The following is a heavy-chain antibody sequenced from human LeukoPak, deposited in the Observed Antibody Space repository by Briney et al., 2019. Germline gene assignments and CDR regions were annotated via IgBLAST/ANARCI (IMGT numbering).Heavy chain of an antibody. CDR1: GYTFTGYY. D-gene: IGHD1-1*01. CDR2: INPNSGGT. J-gene: IGHJ5*02. V-gene: IGHV1-2*02. CDR3: ARGRGRNDVSWGPNWFDP. Sequence: ASVKVSCKASGYTFTGYYMHWVRQAPGQGLEWMGWINPNSGGTNYAQKFQGRVTMTRDTSISTAYMELSRLRSDDTAVYYCARGRGRNDVSWGPNWFDPWGQGTLVTVSS.